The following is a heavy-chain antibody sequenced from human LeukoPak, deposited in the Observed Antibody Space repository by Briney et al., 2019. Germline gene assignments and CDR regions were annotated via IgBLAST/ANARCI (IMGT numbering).Heavy chain of an antibody. CDR2: IHSSGST. V-gene: IGHV4-59*08. CDR1: GGTISSYY. Sequence: PSETLSLTCTVSGGTISSYYWNWIRQPPEKGLEWIGYIHSSGSTKYNPSLKSRVTISVDTSKNQFSLKLSSVTAADTAVYYCARWYSSGWAFDYWGQGTLVTVSS. D-gene: IGHD6-19*01. CDR3: ARWYSSGWAFDY. J-gene: IGHJ4*02.